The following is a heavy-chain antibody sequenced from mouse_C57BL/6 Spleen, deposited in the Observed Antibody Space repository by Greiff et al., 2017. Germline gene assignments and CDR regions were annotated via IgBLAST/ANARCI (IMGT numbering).Heavy chain of an antibody. CDR1: GYSITSGYY. J-gene: IGHJ4*01. CDR2: ISYDGSN. Sequence: DVQLQESGPGLVKPSQSLSLTCSVTGYSITSGYYWNWLRQFPGNQLEWMGYISYDGSNNYNPSLKNRISITRDTSKNQFFLKLNSVTTEVTATYYCASEGYYGSSYYAMDYWGQGTSVTVSS. V-gene: IGHV3-6*01. D-gene: IGHD1-1*01. CDR3: ASEGYYGSSYYAMDY.